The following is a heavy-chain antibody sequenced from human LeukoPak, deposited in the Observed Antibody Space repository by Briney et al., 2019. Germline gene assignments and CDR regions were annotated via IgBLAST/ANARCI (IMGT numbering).Heavy chain of an antibody. CDR1: GYTFTSYG. D-gene: IGHD5-18*01. CDR3: ATKGEGYSWEDYYYYMDV. J-gene: IGHJ6*03. Sequence: GASVKVSCKASGYTFTSYGISWVRQAPGQGLEWMGGIIPIFGTANYAQKFQGRVTITTDESTSTAYMELSSLRSDDTAVYYCATKGEGYSWEDYYYYMDVWGKGTTVTVSS. CDR2: IIPIFGTA. V-gene: IGHV1-69*05.